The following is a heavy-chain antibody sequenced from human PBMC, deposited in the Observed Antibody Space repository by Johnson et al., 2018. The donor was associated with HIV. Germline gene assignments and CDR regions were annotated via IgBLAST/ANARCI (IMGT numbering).Heavy chain of an antibody. Sequence: VQLVESGGGVVQPGRSLRLSCATSGFTFSTYSMHWVRQAPGMRLEWVAVISYDGSNKYYADSVKGRFTISRDNSKNTLYLQMNSLRAEDTAVYYCAKGVDYYDSSPADAFDIWGQGTMVTVSS. V-gene: IGHV3-30*18. CDR2: ISYDGSNK. CDR1: GFTFSTYS. CDR3: AKGVDYYDSSPADAFDI. D-gene: IGHD3-22*01. J-gene: IGHJ3*02.